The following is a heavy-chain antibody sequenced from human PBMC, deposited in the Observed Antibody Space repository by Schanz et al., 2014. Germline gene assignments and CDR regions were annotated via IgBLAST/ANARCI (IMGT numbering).Heavy chain of an antibody. V-gene: IGHV3-23*04. J-gene: IGHJ4*02. D-gene: IGHD3-3*01. CDR3: VRDSFFAFDY. CDR2: IGVDGTTT. CDR1: GFGFSSYS. Sequence: VQLVESGGGVVQPGRSLRLSCAASGFGFSSYSMNWVRQAPGKGLEWVSVIGVDGTTTYYADSVKGRFTISRDNSKNTLYLQMNSLRPEDTAVYYCVRDSFFAFDYWGQGTLVTVSS.